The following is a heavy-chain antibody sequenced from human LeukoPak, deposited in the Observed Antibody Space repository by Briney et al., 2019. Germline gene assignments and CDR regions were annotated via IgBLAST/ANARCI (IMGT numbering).Heavy chain of an antibody. D-gene: IGHD1-26*01. Sequence: SVKVSCKASGGTFSSYAISWVRQAPGQGLEWMGGIIPIFGTANYAQKFQGRVTITADESTSTAYMELSSLRSEDTAVYYCASSIVGATYFDYWGQGTLVTVSS. V-gene: IGHV1-69*13. CDR1: GGTFSSYA. CDR2: IIPIFGTA. J-gene: IGHJ4*02. CDR3: ASSIVGATYFDY.